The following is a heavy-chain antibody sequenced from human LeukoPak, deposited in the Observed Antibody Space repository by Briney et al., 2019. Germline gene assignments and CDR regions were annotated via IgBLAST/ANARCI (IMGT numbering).Heavy chain of an antibody. CDR2: IYHSGST. Sequence: PSETLSLSCTVSGYSISSGYYWGWIRQPPGKGLEWIGSIYHSGSTYYNPSLKSRVTISVDTSKNQFSLKLSSVTAADTAVYYCARDLRGFRDIVVAPAVFSFDYWGQGTLVTVSS. D-gene: IGHD2-2*01. CDR1: GYSISSGYY. CDR3: ARDLRGFRDIVVAPAVFSFDY. V-gene: IGHV4-38-2*02. J-gene: IGHJ4*02.